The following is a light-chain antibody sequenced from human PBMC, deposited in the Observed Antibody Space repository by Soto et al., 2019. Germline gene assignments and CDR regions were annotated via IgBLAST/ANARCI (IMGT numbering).Light chain of an antibody. CDR3: QQYGSSPIFN. V-gene: IGKV3-20*01. J-gene: IGKJ3*01. CDR2: GAS. Sequence: EIVLTQSPGTLSLSPGERATLSCRASQSVSSSYVAWYQQKPGQAPRLLIYGASSRVTGIPDRFSGSGSGTDFTITISRLAPEDFAVYYCQQYGSSPIFNFGPGTKVDI. CDR1: QSVSSSY.